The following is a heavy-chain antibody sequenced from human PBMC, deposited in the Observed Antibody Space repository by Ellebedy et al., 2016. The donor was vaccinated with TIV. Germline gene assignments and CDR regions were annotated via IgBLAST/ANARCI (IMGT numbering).Heavy chain of an antibody. Sequence: GGSLRLSXAASGFTFSSYWMSWVRQAPGKGLEWVANIKQDGSEKYYVDSVKGRFTISRDNAKNSLYLQMNSLRAEDTAVYYCARYSGQYYYYYYMDVWGKGTTVTVSS. V-gene: IGHV3-7*01. CDR2: IKQDGSEK. CDR3: ARYSGQYYYYYYMDV. CDR1: GFTFSSYW. D-gene: IGHD3-10*01. J-gene: IGHJ6*03.